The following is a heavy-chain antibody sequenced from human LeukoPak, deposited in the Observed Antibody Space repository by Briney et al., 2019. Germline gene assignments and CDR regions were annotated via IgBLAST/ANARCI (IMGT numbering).Heavy chain of an antibody. Sequence: ASVKVSCKASGYTFTSYAMNWVRQAPGQGLEWMGWINTNTGNPTYAQGFTGRFVFSLDTSVSTAYLQISSLKAEDTAVYYCARDPRVLLWFGELFQFYGMDVWGQGTTVTVSS. D-gene: IGHD3-10*01. V-gene: IGHV7-4-1*02. J-gene: IGHJ6*02. CDR2: INTNTGNP. CDR3: ARDPRVLLWFGELFQFYGMDV. CDR1: GYTFTSYA.